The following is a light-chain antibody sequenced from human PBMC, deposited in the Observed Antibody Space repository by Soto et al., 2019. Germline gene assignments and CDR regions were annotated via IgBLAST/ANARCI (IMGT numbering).Light chain of an antibody. J-gene: IGLJ2*01. Sequence: QSALTQPASVSGSPGQSITISCTGTSSDVGGYDYVSWYQRHPGKAPRLMIYDVTNRPSGVSDRFSGSKSGNTASLTISGLQTEDEADYYCSSHTSSGAVVFGGGTKLTVL. CDR3: SSHTSSGAVV. CDR1: SSDVGGYDY. V-gene: IGLV2-14*03. CDR2: DVT.